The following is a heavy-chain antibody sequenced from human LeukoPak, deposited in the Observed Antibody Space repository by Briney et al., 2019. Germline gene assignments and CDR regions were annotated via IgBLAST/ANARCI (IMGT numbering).Heavy chain of an antibody. CDR1: GYSTSSDNW. Sequence: SETLSLTCAVSGYSTSSDNWWGWIRQPPVKGLEWIGYIHYSGITYYSPSLKSRVTLSVDTSKNQFSLRLSSVTAVDTAVYYCARKPNSIYWFDPWGQGTLVTVSS. D-gene: IGHD4-23*01. CDR3: ARKPNSIYWFDP. V-gene: IGHV4-28*01. CDR2: IHYSGIT. J-gene: IGHJ5*02.